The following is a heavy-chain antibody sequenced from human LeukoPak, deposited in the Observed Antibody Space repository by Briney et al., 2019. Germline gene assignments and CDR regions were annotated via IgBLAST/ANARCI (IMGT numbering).Heavy chain of an antibody. J-gene: IGHJ6*02. CDR1: GGSISSYY. D-gene: IGHD2-15*01. CDR3: ARGSFIYYYYYGMDV. V-gene: IGHV4-59*01. CDR2: IYYSGST. Sequence: SETLSLTCTVSGGSISSYYWSWIRQPPGKGLEWIGYIYYSGSTNYNPSLKSRVTISVDTSKNQFSLKLSSVTAADTAVYYCARGSFIYYYYYGMDVWGQGTTVTVSS.